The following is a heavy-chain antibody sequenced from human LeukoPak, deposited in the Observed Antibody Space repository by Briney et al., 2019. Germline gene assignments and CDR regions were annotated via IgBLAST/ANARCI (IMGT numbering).Heavy chain of an antibody. J-gene: IGHJ4*02. D-gene: IGHD2-15*01. Sequence: PVRSLRLSCAASGFTFDDYAMHWVRQAPGKGLEWVSGISWNSVSIGYADSVKGRFTISRDNAKNSLYLQMNSLRAEDTALYYCAKGGLYCSGGSCYSFFDYWGQGTLVTVSS. V-gene: IGHV3-9*01. CDR3: AKGGLYCSGGSCYSFFDY. CDR2: ISWNSVSI. CDR1: GFTFDDYA.